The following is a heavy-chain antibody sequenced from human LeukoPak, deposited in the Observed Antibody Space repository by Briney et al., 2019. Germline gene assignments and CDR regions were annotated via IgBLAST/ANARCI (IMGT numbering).Heavy chain of an antibody. V-gene: IGHV3-64*01. CDR1: GFTFSSYA. J-gene: IGHJ5*02. CDR3: AKGSVAYYGSGSYYYNWFDP. Sequence: GGSLRLSCAASGFTFSSYAMHWVRQAPGKGLEYVSAISSNGGSTYYANSVKGRFTISRDNSKNTLYLQMNSLRAEDTAVYYCAKGSVAYYGSGSYYYNWFDPWGQGTLVTVSS. D-gene: IGHD3-10*01. CDR2: ISSNGGST.